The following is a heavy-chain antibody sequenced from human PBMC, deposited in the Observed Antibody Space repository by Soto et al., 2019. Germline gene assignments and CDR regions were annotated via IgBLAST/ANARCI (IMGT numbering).Heavy chain of an antibody. CDR2: IYYSGST. J-gene: IGHJ6*02. D-gene: IGHD2-2*01. Sequence: NPSETLSLTCTVSGGSVSSGSYYWTWIRQPPGKGLEWIGYIYYSGSTNYNPSLKSRVTISLDTSNNPSSLRLSSVTAADTAVYYCGRTFCGTTSCQTQCMVVWGQGTMVTVSS. CDR3: GRTFCGTTSCQTQCMVV. CDR1: GGSVSSGSYY. V-gene: IGHV4-61*01.